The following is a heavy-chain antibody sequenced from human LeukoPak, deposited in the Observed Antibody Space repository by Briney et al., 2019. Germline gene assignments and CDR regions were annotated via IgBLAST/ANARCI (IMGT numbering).Heavy chain of an antibody. CDR2: ISFSGTYI. D-gene: IGHD5-18*01. V-gene: IGHV3-21*01. Sequence: GGSLRLSCAASGFTLPTYWMHWVRQAPGEGLEWVSSISFSGTYIYYADSLKGRITISRDNARRSLFLQMSSLRAEDTAVYYCARRASTERGHSYGLDYWGQGTLVTVSS. CDR1: GFTLPTYW. J-gene: IGHJ4*02. CDR3: ARRASTERGHSYGLDY.